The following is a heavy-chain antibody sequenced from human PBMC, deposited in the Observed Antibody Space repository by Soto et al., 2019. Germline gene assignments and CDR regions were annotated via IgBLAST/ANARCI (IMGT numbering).Heavy chain of an antibody. CDR1: GYSFTSYL. CDR2: IYPNDSEN. Sequence: HGESLKISCNCFGYSFTSYLLGWVRPMPGKGVEWGGIIYPNDSENSYNPPSHSQHTTSAENSISTSYLQWSSLKAAKTAIYYCGGLHDGTRDNCYYYGIDFWGQGTMVTVSS. CDR3: GGLHDGTRDNCYYYGIDF. J-gene: IGHJ6*02. D-gene: IGHD2-8*02. V-gene: IGHV5-51*01.